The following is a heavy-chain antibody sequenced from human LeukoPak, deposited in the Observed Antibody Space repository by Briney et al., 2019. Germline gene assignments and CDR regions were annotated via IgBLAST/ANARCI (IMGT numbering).Heavy chain of an antibody. CDR2: INVKSGDT. J-gene: IGHJ4*02. CDR3: ARVGRESSTGWLDY. Sequence: GASVKVFRKASGYTFIDYYFNWVRQAPGQGPEWMGRINVKSGDTDYAQKFQGRVTVTRDTSISTAYMELSSLRSDDTAVYYCARVGRESSTGWLDYWGQGTLVTVSS. V-gene: IGHV1-2*06. CDR1: GYTFIDYY. D-gene: IGHD6-19*01.